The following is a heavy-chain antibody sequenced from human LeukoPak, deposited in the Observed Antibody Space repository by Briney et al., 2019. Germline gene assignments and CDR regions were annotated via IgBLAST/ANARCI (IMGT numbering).Heavy chain of an antibody. CDR3: AKDRREWELQLDY. J-gene: IGHJ4*02. V-gene: IGHV3-30*18. D-gene: IGHD1-26*01. CDR1: GFTFSSYG. Sequence: GRSLRLSCAASGFTFSSYGMHWVRQAPGKGLEWVAVISYDGSNKYYADSVKGRFTISRDNCKNTLYLQMNSLRAEDTAVYYCAKDRREWELQLDYWGQGTLVTVSS. CDR2: ISYDGSNK.